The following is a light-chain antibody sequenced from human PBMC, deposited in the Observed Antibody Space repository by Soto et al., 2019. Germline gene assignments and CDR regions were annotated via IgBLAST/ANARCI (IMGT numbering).Light chain of an antibody. J-gene: IGKJ1*01. V-gene: IGKV1-5*03. CDR2: TAS. CDR1: QSVSSG. Sequence: EIRMTQSPSSLCASVGDRVTIXCRASQSVSSGFVWYQQKPGQAPKLLNYTASSLESVVTSRFSGSGCGKEFILTISSLQPDDLATYQCQQYNSAWTFGQGTKVDIK. CDR3: QQYNSAWT.